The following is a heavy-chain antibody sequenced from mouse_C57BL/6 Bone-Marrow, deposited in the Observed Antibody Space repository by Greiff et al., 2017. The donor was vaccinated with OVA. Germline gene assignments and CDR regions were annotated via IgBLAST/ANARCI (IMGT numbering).Heavy chain of an antibody. V-gene: IGHV5-9-1*02. D-gene: IGHD3-2*02. CDR1: GFTFSSYA. J-gene: IGHJ4*01. CDR2: ISSGGDYI. CDR3: TRDEAQATCYYAMDY. Sequence: EVQVVESGEGLVKPGGSLKLSCAASGFTFSSYAMSWVRQTPEKRLEWVAYISSGGDYIYYADTVKGRFTISRDNARNTLYLQMSSLKSEDTAMYYCTRDEAQATCYYAMDYWGQGTSVTVSS.